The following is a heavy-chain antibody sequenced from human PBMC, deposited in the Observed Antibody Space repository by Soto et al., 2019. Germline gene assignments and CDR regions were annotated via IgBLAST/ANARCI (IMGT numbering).Heavy chain of an antibody. J-gene: IGHJ5*02. V-gene: IGHV4-4*02. CDR2: ISHYGNT. D-gene: IGHD2-2*01. CDR1: GGSMRNDDW. CDR3: ARNGDCASGICYVGWFDP. Sequence: QVRLQESGPGLVEPSGTLSLTCGVSGGSMRNDDWWSWVRQTPGKGLEWIGEISHYGNTNYNPSLNSPVTMSIDTSKNHFSLKVRSLTAADTAMYYCARNGDCASGICYVGWFDPWGQGTLVSVSS.